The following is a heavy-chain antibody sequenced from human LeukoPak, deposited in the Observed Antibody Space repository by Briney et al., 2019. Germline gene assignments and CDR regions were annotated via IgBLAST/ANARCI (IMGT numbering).Heavy chain of an antibody. CDR3: ARDYFFDY. CDR1: GFTFSNYW. J-gene: IGHJ4*02. Sequence: PGGSLRLSCAASGFTFSNYWMSWVRQAPGKGLEGVANIKEDGSEKYYLDSVKGRFSITRDNAKNSLYLQMNSLRGEDTAVYYCARDYFFDYCGQGTLVTVSS. CDR2: IKEDGSEK. V-gene: IGHV3-7*01.